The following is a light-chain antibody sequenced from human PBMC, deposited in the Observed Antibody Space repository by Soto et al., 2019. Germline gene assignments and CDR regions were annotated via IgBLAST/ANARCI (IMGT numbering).Light chain of an antibody. CDR2: CAS. Sequence: DIVITQSLASLAVSPGPRGHINCRASLRLLSKCNNKNRLSWYQQKPGQAPRLLLYCASSRESGVPDRFSGSGSGTDFSLTISSLQAEDVAVYYCQQYDSSPRTFGQGTKVDI. V-gene: IGKV4-1*01. CDR3: QQYDSSPRT. J-gene: IGKJ1*01. CDR1: LRLLSKCNNKNR.